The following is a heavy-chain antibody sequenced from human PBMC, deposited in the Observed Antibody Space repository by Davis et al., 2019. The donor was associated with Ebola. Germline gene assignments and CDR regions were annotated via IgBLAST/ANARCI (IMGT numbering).Heavy chain of an antibody. CDR3: AREVGETKLDQ. J-gene: IGHJ4*02. Sequence: ASVKVSCKASGYTFTSYYMHWVRQAPGQGLEWMGLINPSGGSTSYAQKFQGRVTLTADESTSTAYMELTNLRSDDTAVYYCAREVGETKLDQWGQGTLVTVSS. V-gene: IGHV1-46*01. CDR1: GYTFTSYY. CDR2: INPSGGST. D-gene: IGHD1-26*01.